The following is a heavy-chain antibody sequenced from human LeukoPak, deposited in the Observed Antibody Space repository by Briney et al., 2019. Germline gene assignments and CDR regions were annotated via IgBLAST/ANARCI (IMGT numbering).Heavy chain of an antibody. CDR2: INSDGSST. Sequence: SGGSLRLSCAASGFTFSSYWMHWVRQAPGKGLVWVSRINSDGSSTSYADSVKGRFTISRDNSKNTLYLQMNSLRAEDTGVYYCAKRSAESSGYFDYWGQGTLVTVSS. D-gene: IGHD6-19*01. V-gene: IGHV3-74*01. J-gene: IGHJ4*02. CDR3: AKRSAESSGYFDY. CDR1: GFTFSSYW.